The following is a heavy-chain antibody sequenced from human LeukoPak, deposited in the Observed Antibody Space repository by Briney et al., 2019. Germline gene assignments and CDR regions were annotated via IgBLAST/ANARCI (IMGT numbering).Heavy chain of an antibody. CDR3: ARDSGGGTGWYFDL. Sequence: GGSLRLSCAASGFTFSIYAMPWVRQAPGKGLEWVAAISYDGRNTFYTDSVKGRFTISRDNSKNTLYLQMNSLGPEDTAVYYCARDSGGGTGWYFDLWGRGTLVTASS. D-gene: IGHD3-10*01. CDR2: ISYDGRNT. V-gene: IGHV3-30-3*01. J-gene: IGHJ2*01. CDR1: GFTFSIYA.